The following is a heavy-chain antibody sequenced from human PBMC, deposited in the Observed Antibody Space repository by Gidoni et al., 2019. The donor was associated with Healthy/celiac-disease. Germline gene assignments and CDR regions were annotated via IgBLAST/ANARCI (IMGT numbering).Heavy chain of an antibody. D-gene: IGHD3-22*01. CDR3: AKGYYDSSGYPRGY. Sequence: GLEWVAVISYDGSNKYYADSVKGRFTISRDNSKNTLYLQMNSLRAEDTAVYYCAKGYYDSSGYPRGYWGQGTLVTVSS. J-gene: IGHJ4*02. V-gene: IGHV3-30*18. CDR2: ISYDGSNK.